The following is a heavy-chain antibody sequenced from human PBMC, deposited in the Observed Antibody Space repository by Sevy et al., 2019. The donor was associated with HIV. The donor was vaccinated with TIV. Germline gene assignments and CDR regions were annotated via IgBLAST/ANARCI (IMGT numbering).Heavy chain of an antibody. CDR1: GFTFSSFA. CDR2: LRGTGDHT. D-gene: IGHD2-8*01. V-gene: IGHV3-23*01. Sequence: GGSLRLSCAASGFTFSSFAMGWVRRAPEKGLDWISDLRGTGDHTDYADSVKGRFTISRDNSKNTQFLQMISLRAEDTAIFYCAKKMGGGSGMAFLVDYWGQGTLVTVSS. J-gene: IGHJ4*02. CDR3: AKKMGGGSGMAFLVDY.